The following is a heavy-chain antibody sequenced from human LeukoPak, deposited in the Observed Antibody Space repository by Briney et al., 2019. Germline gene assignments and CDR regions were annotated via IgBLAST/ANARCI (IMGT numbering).Heavy chain of an antibody. CDR3: ARESTFGGVIVTHYFDY. CDR1: GGTCSSYA. Sequence: SVKVSCKASGGTCSSYAISWVRLAPGQGLEWMGGIIPIFGTANFAQKFQGRVTITADKSTSTAYMELSSLRSEDTAVYYCARESTFGGVIVTHYFDYWGQGTLVTVSS. V-gene: IGHV1-69*06. D-gene: IGHD3-16*02. J-gene: IGHJ4*02. CDR2: IIPIFGTA.